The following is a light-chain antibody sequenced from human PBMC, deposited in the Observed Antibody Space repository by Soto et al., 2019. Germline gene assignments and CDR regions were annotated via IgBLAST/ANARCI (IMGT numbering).Light chain of an antibody. CDR1: QSVSRY. Sequence: EIVLTQSPGTLSLSPGERATLSCRASQSVSRYLAWYQQKYGQAPRLLIYDASNRATGIPARFSGSGSGTDFTLTISSLEPEDFAVYYRQQRSNWPRTFGQGTKV. V-gene: IGKV3-11*01. CDR3: QQRSNWPRT. J-gene: IGKJ1*01. CDR2: DAS.